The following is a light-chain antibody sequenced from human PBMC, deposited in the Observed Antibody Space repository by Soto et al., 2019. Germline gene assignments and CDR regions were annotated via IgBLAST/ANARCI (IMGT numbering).Light chain of an antibody. CDR3: QHYNSYSEA. CDR2: DAS. V-gene: IGKV1-5*01. Sequence: DIQMTQSPSTLSASVGDRVTITCRASQSISSWLAWYQQKPGKAPKVLIFDASGLESGVPSRFSGSGSGTEFTLTISSLQPDDFATYYCQHYNSYSEAFGQGTKVDIK. CDR1: QSISSW. J-gene: IGKJ1*01.